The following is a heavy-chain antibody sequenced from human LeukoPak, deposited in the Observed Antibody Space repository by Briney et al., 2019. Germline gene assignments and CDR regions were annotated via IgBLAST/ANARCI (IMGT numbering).Heavy chain of an antibody. D-gene: IGHD3-10*01. CDR3: ARGDPYYHGSGSYSPYYFDY. CDR1: GGSLSGYY. V-gene: IGHV4-34*01. Sequence: PSETLSLTCAVYGGSLSGYYWSLIRQPPGKGLEWIGEINHSGSTNYNPSLKSRVTISIDTSKNQFSLKLSSVTAADTAVYYCARGDPYYHGSGSYSPYYFDYWGQGTLLTVSS. J-gene: IGHJ4*02. CDR2: INHSGST.